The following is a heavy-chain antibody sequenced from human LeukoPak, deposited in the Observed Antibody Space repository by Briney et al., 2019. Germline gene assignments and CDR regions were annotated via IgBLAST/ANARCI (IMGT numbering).Heavy chain of an antibody. D-gene: IGHD2-2*01. J-gene: IGHJ6*03. V-gene: IGHV4-38-2*01. CDR1: GYPINNAYD. CDR3: ARQYDSYFYYYLDL. Sequence: SETLSLTCGVSGYPINNAYDWVWIRQPPVKGLEWIGSLYHPDSTYYNPSLKSRVTMSVDTSRNQFSLRLSFGTAVYTAVYYCARQYDSYFYYYLDLWGTGTTVTVSS. CDR2: LYHPDST.